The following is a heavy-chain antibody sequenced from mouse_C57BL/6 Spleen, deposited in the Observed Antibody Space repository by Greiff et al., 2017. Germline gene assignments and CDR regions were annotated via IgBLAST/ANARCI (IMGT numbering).Heavy chain of an antibody. CDR3: ASRSTMVTTALYYAMDY. D-gene: IGHD2-2*01. Sequence: VQLKQSGPELVKPGASVKISCKASGYSFTGYYMNWVKQSPEKSLEWIGEINPSTGGTTYNQKFKAKATLTVDKSSSTAYMQLKSLTSEDSAVYYCASRSTMVTTALYYAMDYWGQGTSVTVSS. CDR2: INPSTGGT. CDR1: GYSFTGYY. J-gene: IGHJ4*01. V-gene: IGHV1-42*01.